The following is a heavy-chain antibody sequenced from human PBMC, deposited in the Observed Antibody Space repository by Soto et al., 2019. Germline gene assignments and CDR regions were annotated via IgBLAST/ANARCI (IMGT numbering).Heavy chain of an antibody. Sequence: ETLSVAGTVCGDSIKHYYWGWIRQPPGKRLEWIGYIYYTGSTTYNPSLESRVTMSVDTSKNQFSLKLSSVNAADTAVYYCAKYRRTEEEGFTLDSWGRGTLVTVSS. CDR2: IYYTGST. CDR1: GDSIKHYY. CDR3: AKYRRTEEEGFTLDS. D-gene: IGHD2-2*01. V-gene: IGHV4-59*01. J-gene: IGHJ4*02.